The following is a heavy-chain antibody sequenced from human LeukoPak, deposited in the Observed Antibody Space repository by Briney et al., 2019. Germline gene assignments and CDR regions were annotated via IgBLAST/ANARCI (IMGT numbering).Heavy chain of an antibody. CDR3: ARFSRDNDWGSY. CDR2: ISYDGSNK. J-gene: IGHJ4*02. V-gene: IGHV3-30*04. D-gene: IGHD7-27*01. CDR1: GFTFSSYA. Sequence: AGGSLRLSCAASGFTFSSYAMHWVRQAPGKGLEWVAIISYDGSNKYYAESVKGRFTISRDNSKNTLYLQMNSLRAEDTAVYYCARFSRDNDWGSYWGQGTLVTVSS.